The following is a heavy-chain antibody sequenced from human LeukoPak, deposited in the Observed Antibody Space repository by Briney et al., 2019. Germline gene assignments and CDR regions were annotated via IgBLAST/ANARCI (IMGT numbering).Heavy chain of an antibody. V-gene: IGHV3-7*01. CDR1: GFTFSSYW. D-gene: IGHD3-22*01. Sequence: SGGSLRLSCAASGFTFSSYWMSWVRQAPGKGLEWVANIKQDGSEKYYVDSVKGRFTISRDNAKNSLYLQMNSLRAEDTAVYYCARDRYDSSGYYYYYYYMDVWGKGTTVTVSS. J-gene: IGHJ6*03. CDR3: ARDRYDSSGYYYYYYYMDV. CDR2: IKQDGSEK.